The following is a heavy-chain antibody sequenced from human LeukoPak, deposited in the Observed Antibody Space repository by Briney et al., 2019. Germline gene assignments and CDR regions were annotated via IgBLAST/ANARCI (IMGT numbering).Heavy chain of an antibody. D-gene: IGHD3-22*01. CDR2: IYDSGST. Sequence: SETLSLTCTVSGGSISSYYWSWIRQPPGKGLVWIVNIYDSGSTNYNPSLKSRLTISVDTSKNQCSHKLSSVTAADTAVYYCASLSISGSSLSYFDYWGQGTLVNVSS. V-gene: IGHV4-59*01. J-gene: IGHJ4*02. CDR3: ASLSISGSSLSYFDY. CDR1: GGSISSYY.